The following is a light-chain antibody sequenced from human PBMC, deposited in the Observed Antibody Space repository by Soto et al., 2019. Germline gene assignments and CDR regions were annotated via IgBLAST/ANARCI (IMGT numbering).Light chain of an antibody. CDR3: QQYDTSPPTYT. CDR1: QSVRSTF. Sequence: EVVLTQSPGTLSLSPGERVTLSCRTSQSVRSTFLAWYQQKPGQAPRLLMYGASTRATRIPDRFSGSASGRDFTLTISRLEPEDSAVYYCQQYDTSPPTYTFGQGTKLEIK. J-gene: IGKJ2*01. CDR2: GAS. V-gene: IGKV3-20*01.